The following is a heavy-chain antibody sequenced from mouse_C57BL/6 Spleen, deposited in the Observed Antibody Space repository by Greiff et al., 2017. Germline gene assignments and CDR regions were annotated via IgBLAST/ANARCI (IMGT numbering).Heavy chain of an antibody. Sequence: EVKLMESGGGLVKPGGSLKLSCAASGFTFSDYGMNWVRQAPEKGLEWVAYISSGSSTINYADTVKGRFTISRDNAKNTLFLQMTSLRSEDTAMYCCASGYPYYAMDYWGQGTSVTVSS. J-gene: IGHJ4*01. CDR3: ASGYPYYAMDY. CDR2: ISSGSSTI. CDR1: GFTFSDYG. V-gene: IGHV5-17*01. D-gene: IGHD2-2*01.